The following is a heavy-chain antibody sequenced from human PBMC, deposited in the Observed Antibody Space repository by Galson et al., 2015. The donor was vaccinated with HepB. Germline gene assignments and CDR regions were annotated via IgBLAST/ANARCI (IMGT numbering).Heavy chain of an antibody. CDR3: ARGGIAAAGGYYYYYYMDV. J-gene: IGHJ6*03. D-gene: IGHD6-13*01. CDR1: GYTFTGYY. V-gene: IGHV1-2*02. CDR2: INPNSGGT. Sequence: SVKVSCKASGYTFTGYYMHWVRQAPGQGLEWMGWINPNSGGTNYAQKFQGRVTMTRDTSISTAYMELSRLRSDDTAVYYCARGGIAAAGGYYYYYYMDVWGKGTTVTVSS.